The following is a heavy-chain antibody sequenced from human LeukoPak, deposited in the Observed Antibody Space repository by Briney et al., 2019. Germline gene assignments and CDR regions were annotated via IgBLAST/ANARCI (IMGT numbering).Heavy chain of an antibody. CDR2: IYSGGST. D-gene: IGHD3-10*01. V-gene: IGHV3-53*01. CDR1: GFTVSSNY. Sequence: GGSLRLSCAASGFTVSSNYVSWVRQAPGKGLEWVSVIYSGGSTYYADSVKGRFTISRDNSKNTLYLQMNSLRAEDTAVYYCASGSGSYRTPYYYMDVWGTGTTVTVSS. CDR3: ASGSGSYRTPYYYMDV. J-gene: IGHJ6*03.